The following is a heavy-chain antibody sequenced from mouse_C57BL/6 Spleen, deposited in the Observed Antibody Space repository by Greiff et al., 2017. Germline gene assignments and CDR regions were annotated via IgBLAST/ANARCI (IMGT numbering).Heavy chain of an antibody. Sequence: VQLQQPGAELVMPGASVKLSCKASGYTFTSYWMHWVKQRPGQGLEWIGEIDPSDSYTTSNQKFKGKSTLTVDKSSSTAYMQLSSLTSEDSAVYYCARGGVTTVVADYWGQGTTLTVSS. D-gene: IGHD1-1*01. J-gene: IGHJ2*01. V-gene: IGHV1-69*01. CDR1: GYTFTSYW. CDR3: ARGGVTTVVADY. CDR2: IDPSDSYT.